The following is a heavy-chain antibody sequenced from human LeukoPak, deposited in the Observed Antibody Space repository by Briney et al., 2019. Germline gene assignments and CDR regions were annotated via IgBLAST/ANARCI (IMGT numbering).Heavy chain of an antibody. J-gene: IGHJ5*02. CDR2: IYYSGST. Sequence: SETLSLTCTVSGGSISSGGYYWSWIRQRPGKGLEWIGYIYYSGSTYYNPSLKSRVTISVDTSKNQFSLKLSSVTAADTAVYYCARLLRERHWFDPWGQGTLVTVSS. CDR1: GGSISSGGYY. D-gene: IGHD1-26*01. CDR3: ARLLRERHWFDP. V-gene: IGHV4-31*03.